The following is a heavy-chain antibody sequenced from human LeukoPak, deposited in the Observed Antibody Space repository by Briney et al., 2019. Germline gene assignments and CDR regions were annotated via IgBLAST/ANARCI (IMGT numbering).Heavy chain of an antibody. CDR3: AKVPRQHDNWFDP. CDR2: INRSGDST. Sequence: QPGGSLRLSCAASGFTFYSYGMNWVRQAPGKGLEWVSGINRSGDSTSYADSVKGRFTISRDDAKNSLYLQMNSLRAEDTAIYYCAKVPRQHDNWFDPWGQGTLVTVSS. J-gene: IGHJ5*02. D-gene: IGHD2-2*01. CDR1: GFTFYSYG. V-gene: IGHV3-23*05.